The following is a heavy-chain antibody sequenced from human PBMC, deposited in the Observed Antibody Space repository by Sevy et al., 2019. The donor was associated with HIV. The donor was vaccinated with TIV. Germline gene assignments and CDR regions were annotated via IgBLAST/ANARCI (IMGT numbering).Heavy chain of an antibody. V-gene: IGHV3-74*01. Sequence: GGSLRLSCAASGFTFSSYWMHWVRQAPGKGLVWVSRINSDGSSTSYADSVKGRFTISRDNAKNTLYLQMNSLRAEDTAVYYCARVGYYHDSSGYYVFDYWGQGTLVTVSS. D-gene: IGHD3-22*01. J-gene: IGHJ4*02. CDR1: GFTFSSYW. CDR3: ARVGYYHDSSGYYVFDY. CDR2: INSDGSST.